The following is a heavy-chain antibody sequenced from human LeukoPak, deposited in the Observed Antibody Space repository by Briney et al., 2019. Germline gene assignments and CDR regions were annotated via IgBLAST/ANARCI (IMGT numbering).Heavy chain of an antibody. CDR3: ATAYSSGWFYFDY. D-gene: IGHD6-19*01. Sequence: GASVKVSCKVSGYTLTELSMHWVRQAPGKGLEWMGGFDPEDGETIYAQKFQGRVTMSEDTSTDTAYMELSSLRSEDTAVYYCATAYSSGWFYFDYWGQGTLVTVSS. CDR1: GYTLTELS. CDR2: FDPEDGET. J-gene: IGHJ4*02. V-gene: IGHV1-24*01.